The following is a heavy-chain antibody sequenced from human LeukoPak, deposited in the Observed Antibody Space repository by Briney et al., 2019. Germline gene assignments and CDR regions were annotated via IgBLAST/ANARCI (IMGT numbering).Heavy chain of an antibody. Sequence: PEGSLRLSCAASRFTVSSYAMSWVRQAPGKGLEWVSAIGYSGGSTYYADSVKGRFTISRDNSKNTLYLQMNSLRAEDTAVYYCAKGGFGELNFDYWGQGTLVTVSS. CDR2: IGYSGGST. CDR1: RFTVSSYA. CDR3: AKGGFGELNFDY. J-gene: IGHJ4*02. D-gene: IGHD3-10*01. V-gene: IGHV3-23*01.